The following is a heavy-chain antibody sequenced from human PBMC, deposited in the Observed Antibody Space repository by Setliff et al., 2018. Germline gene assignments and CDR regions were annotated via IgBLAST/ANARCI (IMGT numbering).Heavy chain of an antibody. CDR1: GGSISSGDYY. CDR2: IYSSGST. J-gene: IGHJ4*02. Sequence: KASETLSLTCTVSGGSISSGDYYWSWIRQPPRKGLEWIGYIYSSGSTYYNPSLKSRVSISVDTSKNQFSLKLSSVTAADTAVYYCARESRYYYDNLGTLDYWGQGTPVTVSS. V-gene: IGHV4-30-4*08. CDR3: ARESRYYYDNLGTLDY. D-gene: IGHD3-22*01.